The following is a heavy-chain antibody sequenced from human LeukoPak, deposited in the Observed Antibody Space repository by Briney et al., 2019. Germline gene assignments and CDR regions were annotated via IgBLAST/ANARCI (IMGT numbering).Heavy chain of an antibody. CDR1: GGSISSSSYY. CDR3: ARQNIAVVASYYFDY. D-gene: IGHD6-19*01. V-gene: IGHV4-39*01. Sequence: SETLSLTCTVSGGSISSSSYYWGWIRQPPGKGLEWIGSIYYSGSTYYNPSLKSRVTISVDTSKNQFSLKLSSVTAADTAVYYCARQNIAVVASYYFDYWGQGTLVTVSS. J-gene: IGHJ4*02. CDR2: IYYSGST.